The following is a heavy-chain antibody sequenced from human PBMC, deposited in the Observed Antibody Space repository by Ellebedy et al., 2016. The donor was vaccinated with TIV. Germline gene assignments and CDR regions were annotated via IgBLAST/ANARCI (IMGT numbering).Heavy chain of an antibody. CDR2: IWFDGTKK. CDR1: GFTFNNYA. CDR3: ARGEGWIDN. D-gene: IGHD5-24*01. J-gene: IGHJ4*02. Sequence: GESLKISXAASGFTFNNYAMTWVRQAPGKGLEWVSLIWFDGTKKYYADSVKGRFTVSKDDSKTTLYLQMNSLRAEDTAVYFCARGEGWIDNWGQGTLVTVSS. V-gene: IGHV3-33*08.